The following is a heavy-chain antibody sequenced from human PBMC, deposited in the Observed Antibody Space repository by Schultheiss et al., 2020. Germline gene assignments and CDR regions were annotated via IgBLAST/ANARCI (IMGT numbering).Heavy chain of an antibody. CDR1: GGSISSSSYY. CDR3: ARVTGPAATAWFDP. V-gene: IGHV4-30-4*01. CDR2: ISHSGST. J-gene: IGHJ5*02. D-gene: IGHD2-2*01. Sequence: SETLSLTCTVSGGSISSSSYYWSWIRQPPGKGLEWIGYISHSGSTYYNPSLKSRVTISVDTSKNQFSLKLSSVTAADTAVYYCARVTGPAATAWFDPWGQGTLVTVSS.